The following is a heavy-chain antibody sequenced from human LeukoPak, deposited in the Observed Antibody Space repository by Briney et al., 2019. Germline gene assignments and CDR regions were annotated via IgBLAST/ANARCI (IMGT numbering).Heavy chain of an antibody. V-gene: IGHV3-21*01. CDR2: ISSSSSYI. CDR3: PKDGFNGNGGDPFDT. Sequence: GGSLRLSCAASGFTFSSYSMNWVRQAPGKGLEWVSSISSSSSYIYYADSVKGRFTISRDNAKNSLYLQMNSLRAEDTAVYYCPKDGFNGNGGDPFDTWGQGPMATVSP. CDR1: GFTFSSYS. J-gene: IGHJ3*02. D-gene: IGHD1-14*01.